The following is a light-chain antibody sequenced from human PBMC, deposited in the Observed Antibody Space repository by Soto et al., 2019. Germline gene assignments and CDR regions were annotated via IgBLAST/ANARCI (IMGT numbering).Light chain of an antibody. V-gene: IGKV1-12*01. J-gene: IGKJ3*01. CDR1: QGIDIW. CDR2: AAS. Sequence: DIQMTQAPPSVSASVGDRVTITCRASQGIDIWLAWYQQKPGKAPKLLIYAASNLQSGVPSRFSGSGSGTDFTLTISSLQPEDFATYYCQQANSFPFTFGPGTKVDIK. CDR3: QQANSFPFT.